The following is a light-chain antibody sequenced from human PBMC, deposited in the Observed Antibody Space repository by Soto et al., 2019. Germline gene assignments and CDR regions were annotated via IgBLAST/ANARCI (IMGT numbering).Light chain of an antibody. CDR3: LQDYNYPPWT. CDR1: QGIRND. V-gene: IGKV1-6*01. J-gene: IGKJ1*01. CDR2: AAS. Sequence: AIQMTQSPSSLSASVGDRVTITCRASQGIRNDLGWYQQKPGKAPKVLIYAASSLQSGVPSRFSGSGSGTDFTLTISSLQPEDFATYYCLQDYNYPPWTFGLGTKVEIK.